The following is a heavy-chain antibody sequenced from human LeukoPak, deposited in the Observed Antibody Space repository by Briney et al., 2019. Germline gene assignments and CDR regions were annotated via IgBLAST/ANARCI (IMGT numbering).Heavy chain of an antibody. V-gene: IGHV3-30*04. CDR1: GFTFSSYA. J-gene: IGHJ4*02. D-gene: IGHD3-10*01. CDR3: AKDRNAITMVRGVITGTFDY. CDR2: ISYDGSNK. Sequence: GGSLRLSCAASGFTFSSYAMRWVRQAPGKGLEWVAVISYDGSNKYYADSVKGRFTISRDNSKNTLYLQMNSLRAEDTAVYYCAKDRNAITMVRGVITGTFDYWGQGTLVTVSS.